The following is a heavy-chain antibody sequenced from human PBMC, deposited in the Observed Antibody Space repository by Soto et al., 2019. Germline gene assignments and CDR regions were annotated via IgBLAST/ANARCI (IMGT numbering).Heavy chain of an antibody. D-gene: IGHD1-26*01. CDR3: AHRGGADYYYYYGMDV. CDR2: IYWNDDK. Sequence: SGPTLVNPTQTLTLTCTFSGFSLSTRGVGVGWIRQPPGKALEWLALIYWNDDKRYSPSLKSRLTITKDTSKNQVVLTMTNMDPVDTATYYCAHRGGADYYYYYGMDVWGQGTTVTVSS. V-gene: IGHV2-5*01. CDR1: GFSLSTRGVG. J-gene: IGHJ6*02.